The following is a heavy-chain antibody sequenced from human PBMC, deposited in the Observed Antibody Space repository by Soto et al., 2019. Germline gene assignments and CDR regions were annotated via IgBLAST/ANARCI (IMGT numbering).Heavy chain of an antibody. J-gene: IGHJ5*02. D-gene: IGHD2-2*01. Sequence: GGSLRLSCAASGFTFSSYAMSWVRQAPGKGLEWVSAISGSGGSTYYADSVKGRFTISRDNSKNTLYLQMNSLRAEDTAVYYCAKRTTNCSSTSCYSHTNSKNNWFDPWGQGTLVTVSS. V-gene: IGHV3-23*01. CDR1: GFTFSSYA. CDR3: AKRTTNCSSTSCYSHTNSKNNWFDP. CDR2: ISGSGGST.